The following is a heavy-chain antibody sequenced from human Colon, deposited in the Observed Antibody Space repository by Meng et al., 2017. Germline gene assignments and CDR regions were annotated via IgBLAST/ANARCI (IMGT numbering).Heavy chain of an antibody. CDR1: GGSISSNYW. J-gene: IGHJ4*02. V-gene: IGHV4-4*02. D-gene: IGHD3-10*01. Sequence: QVLVGGSGPALVNPSGTLSLTCAVSGGSISSNYWWTWVRQPPGKGLEWIGEINHSGSTSYVPSLKSRITISVDKSNNLLSLKLNSVAAADTAMYYCARRNTRNSGGGNNYWGQGTLVTVSS. CDR2: INHSGST. CDR3: ARRNTRNSGGGNNY.